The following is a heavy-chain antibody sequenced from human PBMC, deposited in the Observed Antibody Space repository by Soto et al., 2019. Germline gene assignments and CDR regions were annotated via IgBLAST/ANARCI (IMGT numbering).Heavy chain of an antibody. Sequence: SETLSLTCTVSGGSVSSGSYYWSWIRQPPGKGLEWIGYIYYSGSTNYNPSLKSRVTISVDTSKNQFSLKLSSVTAADTAVYYCARDMSVAGSFDYWGQGTLVTVSS. J-gene: IGHJ4*02. CDR3: ARDMSVAGSFDY. CDR2: IYYSGST. V-gene: IGHV4-61*01. CDR1: GGSVSSGSYY. D-gene: IGHD6-19*01.